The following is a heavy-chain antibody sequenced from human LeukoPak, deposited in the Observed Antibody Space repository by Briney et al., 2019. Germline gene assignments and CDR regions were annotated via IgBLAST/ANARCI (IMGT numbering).Heavy chain of an antibody. Sequence: GGSLRLSCAASGFTFDDYAMHWVRQAPGKGLEWVSGISWNSGSIGYADSVKGRFTISRDNAKNSLYLQMNSLRAEDTALYYCAKEVGSYDSNLRSLDYWGQGTLVTVSS. CDR2: ISWNSGSI. J-gene: IGHJ4*02. V-gene: IGHV3-9*01. D-gene: IGHD3-22*01. CDR1: GFTFDDYA. CDR3: AKEVGSYDSNLRSLDY.